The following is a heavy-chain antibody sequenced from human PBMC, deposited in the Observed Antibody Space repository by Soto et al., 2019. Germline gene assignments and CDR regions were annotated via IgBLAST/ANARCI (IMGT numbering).Heavy chain of an antibody. Sequence: QDQLVQSGVEVKKPGASVKVSCKASGYSFTNYGITWVRQAPGQGFEWMGWISAYNGNTKYAQKLQGRVTMTTDEYKSTDYLELRSLTSDDTAVYYCARDRGVAPPVAGNTHYYYYMDVWGKGTTVTVSS. CDR2: ISAYNGNT. J-gene: IGHJ6*03. D-gene: IGHD6-19*01. V-gene: IGHV1-18*01. CDR3: ARDRGVAPPVAGNTHYYYYMDV. CDR1: GYSFTNYG.